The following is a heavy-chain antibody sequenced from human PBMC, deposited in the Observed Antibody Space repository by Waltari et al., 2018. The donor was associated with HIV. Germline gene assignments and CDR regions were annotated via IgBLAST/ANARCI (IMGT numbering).Heavy chain of an antibody. CDR2: ISYGSRHI. CDR1: GFTFSSYS. D-gene: IGHD6-13*01. V-gene: IGHV3-48*04. CDR3: TRTVSSYKYYFDY. J-gene: IGHJ4*02. Sequence: VHLLESGGGLVQPGGSLRLSCAASGFTFSSYSVNWVRQAPGKGREWIAYISYGSRHIYYGDAVHGRFTISRDNSKNSLYLQMDSLRADDTAVYYCTRTVSSYKYYFDYWGQGTLVTVSS.